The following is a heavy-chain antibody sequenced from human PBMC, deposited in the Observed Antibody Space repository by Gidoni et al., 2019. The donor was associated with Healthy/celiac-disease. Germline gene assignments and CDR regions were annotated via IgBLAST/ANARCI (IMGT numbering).Heavy chain of an antibody. D-gene: IGHD2-2*01. V-gene: IGHV3-48*02. CDR3: ARVLPGPVVVPAAIEL. CDR1: GFTFSSYS. J-gene: IGHJ4*02. Sequence: EVQLVESGGGLVQPGGSLRLSCAASGFTFSSYSMNWVRQAPGKGLEWVSYISSSSSTIYYADSVKGRFTISRDNAKNSLYLQMNSLRDEDTAVYYCARVLPGPVVVPAAIELWGQGTLVTVSS. CDR2: ISSSSSTI.